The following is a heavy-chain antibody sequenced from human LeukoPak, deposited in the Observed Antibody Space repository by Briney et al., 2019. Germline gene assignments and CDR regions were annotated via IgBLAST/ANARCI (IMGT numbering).Heavy chain of an antibody. CDR2: IYYSGST. CDR1: GGSISSGGYY. J-gene: IGHJ5*02. V-gene: IGHV4-31*03. CDR3: ARDYGGSYSQYNWFDP. D-gene: IGHD1-26*01. Sequence: SETLSLTCTVSGGSISSGGYYWSWIRQHPGKGLEWIGYIYYSGSTYYNPSLKSRVTISVDTSKNQFSLKLSFVTAADTAVYYCARDYGGSYSQYNWFDPWGQGTLVTVSS.